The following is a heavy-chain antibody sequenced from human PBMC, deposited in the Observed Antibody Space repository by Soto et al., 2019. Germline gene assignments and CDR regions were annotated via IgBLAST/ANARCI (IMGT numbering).Heavy chain of an antibody. CDR2: IYYSGST. CDR3: ANDAFDI. Sequence: PSETLSLTCTVSGGSLSSYYWSWIRQPPGKGLEWIGYIYYSGSTNYSPSLKSRVTISVDTSKNQFSLKLSSVTAAETAVYYCANDAFDIWGQGTMVNVSS. V-gene: IGHV4-59*01. CDR1: GGSLSSYY. J-gene: IGHJ3*02.